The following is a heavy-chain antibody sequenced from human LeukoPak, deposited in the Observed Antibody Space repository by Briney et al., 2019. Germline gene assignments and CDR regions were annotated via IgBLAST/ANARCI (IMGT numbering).Heavy chain of an antibody. Sequence: GGSLRLSCAASGFTFSSYSMNWVRQAPGKGLEWVSSINTSSTYIYYADSGKGRFTISRDNPKNSLYLQMNSLRADDTAVYYCARDYCRSARCYNVDYWGQGSLVTVSS. CDR3: ARDYCRSARCYNVDY. CDR1: GFTFSSYS. CDR2: INTSSTYI. D-gene: IGHD2-2*02. J-gene: IGHJ4*02. V-gene: IGHV3-21*01.